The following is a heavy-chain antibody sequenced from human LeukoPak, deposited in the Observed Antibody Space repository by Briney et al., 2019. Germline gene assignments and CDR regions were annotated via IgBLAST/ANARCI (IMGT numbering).Heavy chain of an antibody. CDR1: GLTFSNYG. V-gene: IGHV3-30*02. CDR3: AKDAPNYYGSGSYPDY. J-gene: IGHJ4*02. CDR2: IRYDGSNK. D-gene: IGHD3-10*01. Sequence: GGSLRLSCVASGLTFSNYGMSWVRQAPGKGLEWVAFIRYDGSNKYYADSVKGRFTISRDNSKNTLYLQMNSLRAEDTAVYYCAKDAPNYYGSGSYPDYWGQGTLVTVSS.